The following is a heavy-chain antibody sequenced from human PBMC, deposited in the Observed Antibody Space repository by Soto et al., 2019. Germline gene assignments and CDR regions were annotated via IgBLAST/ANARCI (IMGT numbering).Heavy chain of an antibody. CDR3: AGASDSTWYNWLDP. J-gene: IGHJ5*02. CDR1: GGNFSSNG. CDR2: IIHTFGTT. D-gene: IGHD6-13*01. V-gene: IGHV1-69*13. Sequence: SVKVSCKAPGGNFSSNGIRWVRQAPGQGLEFMGGIIHTFGTTNYAHKFRGRVTITADESTGTAYMELSSLRSDDTAVYYCAGASDSTWYNWLDPWGQGTLVTVSS.